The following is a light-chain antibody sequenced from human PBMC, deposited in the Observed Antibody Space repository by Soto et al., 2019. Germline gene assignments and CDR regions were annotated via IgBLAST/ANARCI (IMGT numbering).Light chain of an antibody. CDR1: NIGSKS. V-gene: IGLV3-21*02. CDR2: DDS. J-gene: IGLJ1*01. CDR3: QVWDSSSDHYV. Sequence: SYELTQLPSVSVAPGQTARITCGGNNIGSKSVHWYQQKPGQAPVLVVYDDSDRPSGIPERFSGSNSGKTATLTISRVDAADDADSPCQVWDSSSDHYVFGTRTKVTV.